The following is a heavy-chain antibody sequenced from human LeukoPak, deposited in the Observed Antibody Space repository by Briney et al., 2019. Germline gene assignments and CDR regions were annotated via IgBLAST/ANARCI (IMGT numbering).Heavy chain of an antibody. Sequence: GGSLRLSCAASGFTFSSYAMRWVRQAPGKGLEYVSAISSNGGSTYYANSVKGRFTISRDNSKNTLYLQMGSLRAEDMAVYYCARDLRERAIAAAVKYYYYYGMDVWGQGTTVTVSS. D-gene: IGHD6-13*01. CDR1: GFTFSSYA. CDR3: ARDLRERAIAAAVKYYYYYGMDV. CDR2: ISSNGGST. J-gene: IGHJ6*02. V-gene: IGHV3-64*01.